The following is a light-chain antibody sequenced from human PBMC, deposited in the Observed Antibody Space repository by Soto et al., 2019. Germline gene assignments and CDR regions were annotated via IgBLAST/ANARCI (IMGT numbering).Light chain of an antibody. Sequence: QSVLTQPPSVSGAPGQRVIISCTGSSSNIGAGSDVHWYQHLPGTAPKLLIYANTNRPSGVPDRFSASKSGTSATLAITGRQAEDEGEYYCQSYDSSLSGSLFGGGTKVTVL. J-gene: IGLJ3*02. V-gene: IGLV1-40*01. CDR3: QSYDSSLSGSL. CDR2: ANT. CDR1: SSNIGAGSD.